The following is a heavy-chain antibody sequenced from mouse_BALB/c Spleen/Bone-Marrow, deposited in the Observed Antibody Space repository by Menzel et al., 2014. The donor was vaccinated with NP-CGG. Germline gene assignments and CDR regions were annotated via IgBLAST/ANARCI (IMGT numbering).Heavy chain of an antibody. V-gene: IGHV14-3*02. Sequence: VQLQQPGAELVKPGASVKLSCTASGFNIKDTYMHWVKQRPEQGLEWIGRIDPANGNTKYDPKFQGKATITADTSSNTAYLQLSSLTSEDTAVYYCASYRYGWYFDVWGAGTTVTVSP. CDR1: GFNIKDTY. D-gene: IGHD2-14*01. CDR2: IDPANGNT. CDR3: ASYRYGWYFDV. J-gene: IGHJ1*01.